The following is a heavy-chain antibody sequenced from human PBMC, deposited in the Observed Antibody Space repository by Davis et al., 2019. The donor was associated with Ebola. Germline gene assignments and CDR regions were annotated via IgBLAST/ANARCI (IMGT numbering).Heavy chain of an antibody. D-gene: IGHD6-13*01. CDR1: GFTFSSYE. CDR3: ARDALRSSWWESNFDY. V-gene: IGHV3-48*03. Sequence: PGGSLRLSCAASGFTFSSYEMNWVRQAPGKGLEWLSYISSSGSTIYYADSVKGRFTISRDNAENSLYLQMNSLRDEDTAVYYCARDALRSSWWESNFDYWGQGTLVTVSS. J-gene: IGHJ4*02. CDR2: ISSSGSTI.